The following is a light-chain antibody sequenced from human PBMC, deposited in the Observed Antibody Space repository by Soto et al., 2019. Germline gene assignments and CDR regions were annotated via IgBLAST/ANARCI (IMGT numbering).Light chain of an antibody. CDR2: EVS. Sequence: QSALTQPPSASGSPGQSVTISCTGTGSDVGDYNYVSWYQQHPGKAPKLMIYEVSKRPSGVPDRFSGSKSGNTASLTVSGLQAEDEANYYCSSYTGSSYVFGTGIKVTVL. CDR1: GSDVGDYNY. CDR3: SSYTGSSYV. V-gene: IGLV2-8*01. J-gene: IGLJ1*01.